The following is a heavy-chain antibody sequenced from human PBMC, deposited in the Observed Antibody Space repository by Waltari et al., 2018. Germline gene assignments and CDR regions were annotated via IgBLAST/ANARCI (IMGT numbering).Heavy chain of an antibody. CDR2: IYHSGST. D-gene: IGHD5-12*01. J-gene: IGHJ6*02. CDR3: ARVVSIGGYETGYYGMDV. CDR1: GGSISSGGYY. V-gene: IGHV4-30-2*01. Sequence: QVQLQESGPGLVKPSQTLSLTCTVSGGSISSGGYYWNWIRQPPGKGLEWIGFIYHSGSTYYNPSLKSRVTISVNRSKNQFSLRLSSVTAADTAIYYCARVVSIGGYETGYYGMDVWGQGTTVTVSS.